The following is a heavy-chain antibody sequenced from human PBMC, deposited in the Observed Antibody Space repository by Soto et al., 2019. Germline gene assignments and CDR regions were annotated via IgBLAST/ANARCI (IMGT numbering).Heavy chain of an antibody. V-gene: IGHV3-23*01. CDR1: GFTFSSYA. D-gene: IGHD2-15*01. J-gene: IGHJ4*02. Sequence: GGSLRLSCAASGFTFSSYAMSWVRQAPGKGLEWVSAISGSGGSTYYADSVKGRFTISRDNSKNTLYLQMNSLRAEDTAVYYCAKDRCSGGSCRSPYYFDYWGQGTLVTVSS. CDR2: ISGSGGST. CDR3: AKDRCSGGSCRSPYYFDY.